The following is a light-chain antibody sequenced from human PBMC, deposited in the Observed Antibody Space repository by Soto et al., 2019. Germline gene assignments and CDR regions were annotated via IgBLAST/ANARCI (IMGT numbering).Light chain of an antibody. V-gene: IGLV1-44*01. CDR1: YSNIGSNS. CDR3: ATWDGSLNGGV. J-gene: IGLJ3*02. Sequence: QSVLTQPPSASGTPGQRVIISCSGSYSNIGSNSVNWYQKLPGTAPKLLIYTNDQRPSGVSDRFSGSKSGTSASLAISGLQSEDVTDYYCATWDGSLNGGVFGGGTKLTVL. CDR2: TND.